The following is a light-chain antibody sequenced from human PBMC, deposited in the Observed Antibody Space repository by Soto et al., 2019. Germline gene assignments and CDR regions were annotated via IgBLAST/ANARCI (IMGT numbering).Light chain of an antibody. J-gene: IGKJ2*01. CDR1: QSVLYSSNNKNY. V-gene: IGKV4-1*01. CDR3: QQYYSTPPYT. Sequence: DIVMTQSPDSLAVSLGERATINCKSSQSVLYSSNNKNYLAWYRQKPGQPPKLIIYWASIRESGVPDRISGSGSGTDFTITISSLQAEDVAVYYCQQYYSTPPYTFCQGMKLAIK. CDR2: WAS.